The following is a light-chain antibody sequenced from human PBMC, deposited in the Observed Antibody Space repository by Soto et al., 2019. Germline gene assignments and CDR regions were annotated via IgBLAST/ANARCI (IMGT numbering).Light chain of an antibody. CDR2: EVS. CDR3: TYYTSKSSLYV. V-gene: IGLV2-14*01. CDR1: SSDVGDYNY. Sequence: QSALTQPASVSGSPGQSVTISCTGTSSDVGDYNYVCWYQQHPGRAPKLLIFEVSNRPSGVSDRFSGSKSGNTASLIISGLQAEDEATYYCTYYTSKSSLYVFGTGTKVTVL. J-gene: IGLJ1*01.